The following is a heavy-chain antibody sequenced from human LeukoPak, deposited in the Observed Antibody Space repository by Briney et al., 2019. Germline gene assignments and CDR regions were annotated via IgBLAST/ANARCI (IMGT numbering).Heavy chain of an antibody. Sequence: PGGSLRLSCAASGFTFSSYSMNWVRQAPGKGLEWVSYISSSTSTIYYADSLKGRFTISRDNSKNTLYLQMNSLRAEDTAVYYCARDPAEQWLVGGRGWYFDLWGRGTLVTVSS. V-gene: IGHV3-48*01. CDR1: GFTFSSYS. CDR2: ISSSTSTI. J-gene: IGHJ2*01. CDR3: ARDPAEQWLVGGRGWYFDL. D-gene: IGHD6-19*01.